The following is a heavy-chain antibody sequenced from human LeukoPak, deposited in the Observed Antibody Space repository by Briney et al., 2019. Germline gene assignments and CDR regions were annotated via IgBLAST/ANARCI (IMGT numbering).Heavy chain of an antibody. D-gene: IGHD3-10*01. CDR3: ARDYYGLGSYPGGFDP. CDR2: ISSNGGST. Sequence: GGSLRLSCAASGFTFSSYAMHWVRQAPGKGLEYVSAISSNGGSTYYANSVKGRFTISRDNSKNTLYLQMGSLRAEDMAVYYCARDYYGLGSYPGGFDPWGQGTLVTVSS. V-gene: IGHV3-64*01. J-gene: IGHJ5*02. CDR1: GFTFSSYA.